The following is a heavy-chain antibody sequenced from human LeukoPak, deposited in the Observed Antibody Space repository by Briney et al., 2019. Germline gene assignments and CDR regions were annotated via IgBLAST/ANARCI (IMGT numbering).Heavy chain of an antibody. CDR1: GFTFDDYA. Sequence: PGGSLRLSCAASGFTFDDYAMHWGRQVPGKGLEWVSGISWNSGSIGYADSVKCRFTISRDNAKNSLYLQMNSLIAEDMALYYCAKDPGYNWIKHAFDIWGQGKMVTVSS. J-gene: IGHJ3*02. CDR2: ISWNSGSI. D-gene: IGHD1/OR15-1a*01. V-gene: IGHV3-9*03. CDR3: AKDPGYNWIKHAFDI.